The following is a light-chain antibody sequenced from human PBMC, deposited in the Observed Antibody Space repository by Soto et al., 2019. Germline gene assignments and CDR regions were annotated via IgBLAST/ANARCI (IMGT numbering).Light chain of an antibody. CDR3: QQYGSSLPWT. Sequence: EIVLTQSPGTLSLSPGERATLSCRASQSVSSSYLAWYQQKPGQAPRLLIYGASSRANGIPDRFSGSGSGTDFPLTISRLEPEDFAVYYCQQYGSSLPWTFGQGTKVEIK. J-gene: IGKJ1*01. CDR1: QSVSSSY. CDR2: GAS. V-gene: IGKV3-20*01.